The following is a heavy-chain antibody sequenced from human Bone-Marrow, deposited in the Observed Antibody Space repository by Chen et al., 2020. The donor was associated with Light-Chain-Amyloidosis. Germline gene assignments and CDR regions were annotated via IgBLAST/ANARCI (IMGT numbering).Heavy chain of an antibody. J-gene: IGHJ4*02. Sequence: EVQLEQSGPEVKKPGESLKISCKGSGYTFPNYWIGWVRQMPGKGLEWMGVIYPDDSDARYSPSFEGQVTTSAYKSITTAYLQWRSLKASDTAMYYCAIRRDGYNFDSWGQGTLVSVSS. CDR3: AIRRDGYNFDS. CDR2: IYPDDSDA. V-gene: IGHV5-51*01. CDR1: GYTFPNYW. D-gene: IGHD5-12*01.